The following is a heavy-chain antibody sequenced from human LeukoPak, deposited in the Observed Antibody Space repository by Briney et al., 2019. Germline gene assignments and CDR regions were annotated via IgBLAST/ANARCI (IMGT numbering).Heavy chain of an antibody. V-gene: IGHV1-18*01. CDR3: ARVPMSRAAAGSLGY. Sequence: VASVKVSCKASGYTFTSYGISWVRQAPGQGLEWMGWISAYNGNTNYAQKLQGRVTMTTDTSTSTAYMELRSLRSDDTAVYYCARVPMSRAAAGSLGYWGQGTLVTVSS. D-gene: IGHD6-13*01. CDR2: ISAYNGNT. CDR1: GYTFTSYG. J-gene: IGHJ4*02.